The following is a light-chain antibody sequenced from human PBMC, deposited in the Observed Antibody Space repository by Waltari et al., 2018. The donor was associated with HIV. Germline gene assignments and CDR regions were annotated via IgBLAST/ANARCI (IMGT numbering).Light chain of an antibody. J-gene: IGLJ2*01. CDR1: SGHTTYA. V-gene: IGLV4-69*01. Sequence: QVVLTQSPSASASLGASVKITCTLSSGHTTYAIAWHQQQPEKGPRFWMKVNRGGSLTEGDECPGRVSGSASGPERSLTISSLQSEDEGDYYCQTWGAGIVVFGGGTKLSVL. CDR3: QTWGAGIVV. CDR2: VNRGGSL.